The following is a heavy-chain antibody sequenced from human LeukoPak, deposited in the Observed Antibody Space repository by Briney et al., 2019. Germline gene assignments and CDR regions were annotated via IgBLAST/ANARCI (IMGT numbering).Heavy chain of an antibody. J-gene: IGHJ1*01. CDR1: GYTFTGYY. D-gene: IGHD2-2*01. V-gene: IGHV1-2*06. CDR2: INPNSGGT. Sequence: ASVKVSCKASGYTFTGYYMHWVRQAPGQGLEWMGRINPNSGGTNYAQKFQGRVTMTRDTSISTAYMELSRLRSDDTAVYYCARAPGYIVVVPAAKSLGPEGEYFQHWGQGTLVTVSS. CDR3: ARAPGYIVVVPAAKSLGPEGEYFQH.